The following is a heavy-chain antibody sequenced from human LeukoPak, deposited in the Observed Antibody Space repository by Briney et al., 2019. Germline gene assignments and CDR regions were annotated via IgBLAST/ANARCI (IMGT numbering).Heavy chain of an antibody. Sequence: SETLSLTCAVYGGSFSGYYWSWIRQPPGRGLEWIGEINHSGSTNYNPSLKSRVTISVDTSKNQFSLKLSSVTAADTAVYYCARPYYYDSSGYFSSNWFDSWGQGTLVTVSS. D-gene: IGHD3-22*01. CDR2: INHSGST. CDR3: ARPYYYDSSGYFSSNWFDS. V-gene: IGHV4-34*01. CDR1: GGSFSGYY. J-gene: IGHJ5*01.